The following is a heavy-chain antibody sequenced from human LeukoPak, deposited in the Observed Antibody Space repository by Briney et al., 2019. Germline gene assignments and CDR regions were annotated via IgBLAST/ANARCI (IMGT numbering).Heavy chain of an antibody. CDR3: AKDGATEWFEKSDPHDY. CDR2: ISGSGGRT. Sequence: PGGSLRLSCAASGFTFSSYSMNWVRQAPGKGLEWVSGISGSGGRTYYADSVKGRFTISRDNSKNTLYLQMNSLRAEDTAVYYCAKDGATEWFEKSDPHDYWGQGTLVTVSS. D-gene: IGHD3-10*01. V-gene: IGHV3-23*01. CDR1: GFTFSSYS. J-gene: IGHJ4*02.